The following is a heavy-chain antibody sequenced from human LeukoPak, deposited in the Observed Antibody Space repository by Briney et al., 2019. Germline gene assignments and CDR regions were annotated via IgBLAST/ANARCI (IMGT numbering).Heavy chain of an antibody. V-gene: IGHV3-7*01. CDR1: GFTFSHFW. Sequence: GGSLRLSCAASGFTFSHFWMSWVRQAPGKGLEWVAYIKKTGSETYHVDSVKGRFTITRDNTRNSLFLQMYSLRAEDTAVYYCAKDHSLYSYGPDYYFDYWGQGTLVTVSS. D-gene: IGHD5-18*01. J-gene: IGHJ4*02. CDR2: IKKTGSET. CDR3: AKDHSLYSYGPDYYFDY.